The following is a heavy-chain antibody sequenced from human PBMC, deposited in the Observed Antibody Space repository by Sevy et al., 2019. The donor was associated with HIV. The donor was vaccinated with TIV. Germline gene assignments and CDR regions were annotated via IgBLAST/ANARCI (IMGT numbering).Heavy chain of an antibody. CDR3: AGENAWGRGYS. Sequence: SETLSLTCTVSGGSITSLYWNWIRQPPGKGLEWIANIYYNGHINYNPSLKSRVTLSLATSKNQFSLRLCSVTAADTAMYYCAGENAWGRGYSWGQGTLVTVSS. CDR1: GGSITSLY. D-gene: IGHD1-26*01. V-gene: IGHV4-59*08. CDR2: IYYNGHI. J-gene: IGHJ4*02.